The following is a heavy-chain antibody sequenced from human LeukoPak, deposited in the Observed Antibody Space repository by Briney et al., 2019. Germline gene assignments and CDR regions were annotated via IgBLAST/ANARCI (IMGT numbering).Heavy chain of an antibody. V-gene: IGHV1-69*01. D-gene: IGHD3-10*01. CDR3: ASVGELWFGEFPGY. CDR1: GGTFSSYA. CDR2: IIPIFGTA. J-gene: IGHJ4*02. Sequence: GSSVKVSCKASGGTFSSYAISWVRQAPGHGLEWMGGIIPIFGTANYAQKFHGRVTITADESTGTAYMELSSLRSEDTAVYYCASVGELWFGEFPGYWGQGTLVTVSS.